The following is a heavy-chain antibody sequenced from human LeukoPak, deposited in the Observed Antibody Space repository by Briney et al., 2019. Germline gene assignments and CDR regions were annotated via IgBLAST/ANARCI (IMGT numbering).Heavy chain of an antibody. Sequence: SETLSLTCTVSGGSISSGSYYWGWIRQPPGKGLEWIGSIYHTGNTYDNPSLKSRVTISVDTSKNQFSLQLNSVTAADTAVYYCARDGSGWSYYFDYWGQGTLVAVSS. J-gene: IGHJ4*02. CDR2: IYHTGNT. D-gene: IGHD6-19*01. CDR1: GGSISSGSYY. V-gene: IGHV4-39*07. CDR3: ARDGSGWSYYFDY.